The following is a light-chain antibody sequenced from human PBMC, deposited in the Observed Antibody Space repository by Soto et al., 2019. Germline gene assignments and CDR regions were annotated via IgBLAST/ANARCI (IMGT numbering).Light chain of an antibody. CDR1: SSDVGGYNY. V-gene: IGLV2-14*03. Sequence: QSALTQPASVSGSPGQSITISCTGTSSDVGGYNYVSWYQHHPDKAPKLMIYDVSNRPSGVSNRFSGSKSGNTASLTISGLQAEDEADYYCSSYTSSSTRVVFGGGTKLTVL. J-gene: IGLJ3*02. CDR2: DVS. CDR3: SSYTSSSTRVV.